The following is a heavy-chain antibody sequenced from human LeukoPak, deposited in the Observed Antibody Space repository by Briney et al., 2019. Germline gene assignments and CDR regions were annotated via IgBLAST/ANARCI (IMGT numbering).Heavy chain of an antibody. CDR2: IYTSGST. V-gene: IGHV4-4*09. Sequence: SETLSLTCTVSGGSISGYYWSWIRQPPGKGLEWIGYIYTSGSTNYNPSLKSRVTISVDTSKNQFSLKLSSVTAADTAVYYCARHRREVIRGRREPYYFDYWGQGTLVTVSS. CDR3: ARHRREVIRGRREPYYFDY. D-gene: IGHD3-10*01. CDR1: GGSISGYY. J-gene: IGHJ4*02.